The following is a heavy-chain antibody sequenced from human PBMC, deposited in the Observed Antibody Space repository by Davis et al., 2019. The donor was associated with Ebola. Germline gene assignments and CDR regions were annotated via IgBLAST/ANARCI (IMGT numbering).Heavy chain of an antibody. J-gene: IGHJ4*02. Sequence: SETLSLTCAVYGGSFSAYYWSWIRQPPGKGLEWIGEINHSGRTNYNPSLKSRVTISVDTSKNQFSLKLSSVTAADTAVYYCARGYGGNSYYWGQGTLVTVSS. V-gene: IGHV4-34*01. CDR2: INHSGRT. CDR3: ARGYGGNSYY. D-gene: IGHD4-23*01. CDR1: GGSFSAYY.